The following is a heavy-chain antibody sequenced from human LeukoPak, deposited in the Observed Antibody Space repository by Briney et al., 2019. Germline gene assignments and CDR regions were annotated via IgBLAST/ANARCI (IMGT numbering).Heavy chain of an antibody. Sequence: PSETLSLTCTVSGGSISSYYGSWIRQPPGKGLEWIGYIYYSGSTNYNPSLKSRVTISVDTSKNQFSLKLSSVTAADTAVYYCARGIAARYYYYGMDVWGQGTTVTVSS. J-gene: IGHJ6*02. V-gene: IGHV4-59*01. CDR1: GGSISSYY. CDR2: IYYSGST. D-gene: IGHD6-13*01. CDR3: ARGIAARYYYYGMDV.